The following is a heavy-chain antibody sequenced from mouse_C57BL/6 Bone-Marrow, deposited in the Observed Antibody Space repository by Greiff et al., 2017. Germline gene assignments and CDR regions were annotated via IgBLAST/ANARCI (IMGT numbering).Heavy chain of an antibody. Sequence: QVQLQQPGAELVMPGASVKLSCKASGYTFTSYWMHWVKQRPGQGLEWIGEIDPSDSYTNYNQKFKGKSTLTVDKSSSAAYMQLSGLTSEDSAVYYCARYDRRYFDYWGQGTTLTVSS. D-gene: IGHD2-12*01. CDR2: IDPSDSYT. CDR1: GYTFTSYW. CDR3: ARYDRRYFDY. V-gene: IGHV1-69*01. J-gene: IGHJ2*01.